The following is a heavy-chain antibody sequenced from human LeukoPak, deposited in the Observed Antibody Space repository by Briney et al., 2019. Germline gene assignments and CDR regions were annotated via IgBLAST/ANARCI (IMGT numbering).Heavy chain of an antibody. V-gene: IGHV3-23*01. Sequence: GGSLRLSCAASGFTFSTYAMSWIRLAPGKGLEWVSGISGSGGSTYYADSVKGRFTSSRDNSNNTLYVQMNSLRVEDTAVYYCAKSGGLSGSGRLAMDVWGQGTTVTVSS. D-gene: IGHD3-10*01. CDR1: GFTFSTYA. J-gene: IGHJ6*02. CDR3: AKSGGLSGSGRLAMDV. CDR2: ISGSGGST.